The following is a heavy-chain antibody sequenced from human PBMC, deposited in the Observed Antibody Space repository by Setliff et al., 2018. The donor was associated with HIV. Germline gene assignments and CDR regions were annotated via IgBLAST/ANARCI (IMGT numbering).Heavy chain of an antibody. CDR1: GFTFSIYA. CDR3: AKGSRLFDY. Sequence: GESLTISCAASGFTFSIYAMSWVRQAPGKGLEWVSIIYSGGIITYYADSVKGRFTISRDNSKNTLYLQMNSLRAEDTAVYYCAKGSRLFDYWGQGTLVTVSS. V-gene: IGHV3-23*03. CDR2: IYSGGIIT. J-gene: IGHJ4*02.